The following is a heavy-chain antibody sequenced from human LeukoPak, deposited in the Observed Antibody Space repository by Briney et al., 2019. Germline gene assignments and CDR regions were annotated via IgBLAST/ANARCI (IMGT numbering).Heavy chain of an antibody. CDR2: IDSSGGYM. CDR3: AKSGIAAARGEFDY. CDR1: GFTFNTYS. Sequence: GGSLRLSCEASGFTFNTYSMNWARQAPGKGLEWVSSIDSSGGYMFYADSVKGRFIISRDNSKNTLYLQMNSLRAEDTAVYYCAKSGIAAARGEFDYWGQGTLVTVSS. D-gene: IGHD6-13*01. V-gene: IGHV3-21*01. J-gene: IGHJ4*02.